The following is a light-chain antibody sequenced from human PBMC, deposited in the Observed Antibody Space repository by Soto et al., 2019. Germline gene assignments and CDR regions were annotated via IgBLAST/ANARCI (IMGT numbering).Light chain of an antibody. Sequence: HSVLTQPPSVSGAPGQRVTISCTGSSSNIGAGYDVHWYQQLPGTAPKLLIYGNSNRPSGVPVRFSGSKSGTSASLAITGLQAEDEADYYCQSYDSSLSNWVFGGGTKLIVL. CDR2: GNS. J-gene: IGLJ3*02. V-gene: IGLV1-40*01. CDR3: QSYDSSLSNWV. CDR1: SSNIGAGYD.